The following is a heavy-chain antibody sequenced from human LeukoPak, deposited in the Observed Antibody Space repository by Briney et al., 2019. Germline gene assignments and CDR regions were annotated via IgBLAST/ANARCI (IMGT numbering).Heavy chain of an antibody. Sequence: SETLSLTCTVSGGSISSYYWSWIRQPPGKGLEWIGYIYYSGSTNYNPSLKSRVTISVDTSKNQFSLRLSSVTAADTAVYYCARSPSRYCSGGSCPNWFDPWGQGTLVTVSS. V-gene: IGHV4-59*01. J-gene: IGHJ5*02. CDR1: GGSISSYY. CDR3: ARSPSRYCSGGSCPNWFDP. D-gene: IGHD2-15*01. CDR2: IYYSGST.